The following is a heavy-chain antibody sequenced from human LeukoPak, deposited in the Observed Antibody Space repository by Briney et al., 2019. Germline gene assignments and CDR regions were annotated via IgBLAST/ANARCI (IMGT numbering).Heavy chain of an antibody. CDR2: ISFHGRDK. J-gene: IGHJ4*02. CDR1: GFTFNNYA. CDR3: VRQDCSAGSCYLDY. Sequence: GGSLRLSCAASGFTFNNYAMHWVRQAPGKGLEWMTVISFHGRDKFYADSMKGRLTISRDDSQKTLFTEMNSLRAEDTAVYYCVRQDCSAGSCYLDYWGQGILVTVSS. D-gene: IGHD2-15*01. V-gene: IGHV3-30*04.